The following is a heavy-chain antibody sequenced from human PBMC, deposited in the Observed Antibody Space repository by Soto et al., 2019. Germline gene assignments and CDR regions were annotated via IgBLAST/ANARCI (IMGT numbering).Heavy chain of an antibody. CDR3: AREIPVAGTFYYGMHV. V-gene: IGHV1-2*04. J-gene: IGHJ6*02. CDR2: INPNSGGT. D-gene: IGHD6-19*01. CDR1: GYTFTGYY. Sequence: ASVKVSCKASGYTFTGYYMHWVRQAPGQGLEWMGWINPNSGGTNYAQKFQGWVTMTRDTSISTAYMELSRLRSDDTAVYYCAREIPVAGTFYYGMHVWGQGTTVTVSS.